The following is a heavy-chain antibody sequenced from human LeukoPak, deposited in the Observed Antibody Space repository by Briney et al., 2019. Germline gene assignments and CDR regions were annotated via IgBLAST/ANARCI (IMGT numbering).Heavy chain of an antibody. D-gene: IGHD7-27*01. J-gene: IGHJ3*01. Sequence: GGSLRLSCAASGFSFSIGTMNWVRQAPEKALEWVSSLSGSGRLIWYAAAVKGRFTISRDNAANALFLQINSLRVEDTAVYYCARDLQTGLAFDAWGQGTVVAVSS. CDR1: GFSFSIGT. V-gene: IGHV3-21*06. CDR2: LSGSGRLI. CDR3: ARDLQTGLAFDA.